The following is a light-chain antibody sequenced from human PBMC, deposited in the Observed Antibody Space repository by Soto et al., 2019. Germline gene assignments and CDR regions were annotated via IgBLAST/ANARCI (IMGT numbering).Light chain of an antibody. J-gene: IGKJ1*01. Sequence: EMQLTQSPSTLSSFIGARVTLTCRASQNIHKWLAWYQQKPGKAPQLLISDASTLESGVPSRFSGSGSGTEFSLTISSLQPDDFATYYCQQYNSYYRPFGQGTKVDI. CDR2: DAS. CDR1: QNIHKW. V-gene: IGKV1-5*01. CDR3: QQYNSYYRP.